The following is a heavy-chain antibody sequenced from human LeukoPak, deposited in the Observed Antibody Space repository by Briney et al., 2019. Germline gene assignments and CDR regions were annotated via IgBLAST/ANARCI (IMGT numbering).Heavy chain of an antibody. Sequence: ASVKVSCKASGGTFSSYAISWVRQAPGQGLEWMGGIIPIFGTANYAQKFQGRVTITTDESTSTAYMELSSLRSEDTAVYYRASENWFDPWSQGTLVTVSP. CDR3: ASENWFDP. CDR1: GGTFSSYA. J-gene: IGHJ5*02. V-gene: IGHV1-69*05. CDR2: IIPIFGTA.